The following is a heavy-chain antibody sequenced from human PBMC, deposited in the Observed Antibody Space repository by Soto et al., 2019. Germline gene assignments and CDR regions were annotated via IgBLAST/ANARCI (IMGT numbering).Heavy chain of an antibody. D-gene: IGHD2-15*01. Sequence: SVKVSCKASGGSFSSDAFGWVRQAPGQGLEWMGGIIPTSGTANYAQRFQGRATITADESTSTAYMELSSLTSEDTAVYFCARGQGYCSGGICYYYYYGMDVWGQGTTVTSP. V-gene: IGHV1-69*13. CDR2: IIPTSGTA. CDR3: ARGQGYCSGGICYYYYYGMDV. J-gene: IGHJ6*02. CDR1: GGSFSSDA.